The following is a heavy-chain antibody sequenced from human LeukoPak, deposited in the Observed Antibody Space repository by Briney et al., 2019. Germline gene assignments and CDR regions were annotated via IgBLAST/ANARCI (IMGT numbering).Heavy chain of an antibody. CDR3: AIGRSYYPLEY. CDR2: IYPSGGST. CDR1: GYTFTRYY. J-gene: IGHJ4*02. D-gene: IGHD1-26*01. Sequence: ASVKVSCKASGYTFTRYYMYWVRQAPGQGLEWMGIIYPSGGSTNYAQKFQGRIIMTEDTSTGTASLEVISLRSEDTAIYYCAIGRSYYPLEYWGQGTLVTVSS. V-gene: IGHV1-46*01.